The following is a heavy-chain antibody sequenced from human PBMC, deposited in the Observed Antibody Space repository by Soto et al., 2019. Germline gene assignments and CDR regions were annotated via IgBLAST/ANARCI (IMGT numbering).Heavy chain of an antibody. CDR3: ARGDSSSWYYYYGMDV. D-gene: IGHD6-13*01. J-gene: IGHJ6*02. CDR1: GYTFTSYG. CDR2: ISAYNGNT. V-gene: IGHV1-18*04. Sequence: RASVKVSCKASGYTFTSYGIICVRQAPGQGLEWMGWISAYNGNTNYAQKLQGRVTMTTDTSTSTAYMELRSLRSDDTAVYYCARGDSSSWYYYYGMDVWGQGTTVTVSS.